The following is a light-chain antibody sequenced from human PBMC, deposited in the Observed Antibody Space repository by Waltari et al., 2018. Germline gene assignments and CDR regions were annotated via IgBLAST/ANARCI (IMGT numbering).Light chain of an antibody. Sequence: EIVLTQSPDTLSLSPWDSATLTCRASQSVTNYLAWYQQKPGQAPRVLIYSASNRATGVPARFSGSGSGTDFTLTISSLEPEDFAVYYCQQRSNWPRTFGQGTKVEVK. V-gene: IGKV3-11*01. CDR2: SAS. CDR1: QSVTNY. J-gene: IGKJ1*01. CDR3: QQRSNWPRT.